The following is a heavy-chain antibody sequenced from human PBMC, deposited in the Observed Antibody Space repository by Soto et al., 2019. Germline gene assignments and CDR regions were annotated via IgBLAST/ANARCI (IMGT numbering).Heavy chain of an antibody. CDR2: INPNSGGT. CDR3: ARDRLQPWYSRSWYYFDY. CDR1: GYTFTGYY. Sequence: ASVKVSCKASGYTFTGYYMHWVRQAPGQGLEWMGWINPNSGGTNYAQKFQGWVTMTRDTSISTAYMELSRLRSDDTAVYYCARDRLQPWYSRSWYYFDYWGQGTLVTVSS. V-gene: IGHV1-2*04. D-gene: IGHD6-13*01. J-gene: IGHJ4*02.